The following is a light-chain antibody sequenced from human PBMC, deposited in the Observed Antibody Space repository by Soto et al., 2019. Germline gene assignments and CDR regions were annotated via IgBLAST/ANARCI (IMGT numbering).Light chain of an antibody. V-gene: IGKV2-30*01. Sequence: VVMTQSPLFLPVTLGQPASISCRSSQSLAYRDGNTYLHWFQQRPGQSPRRLIYNLSSRDSGVPDRFSGSGSGTDFTLKISRVEAEDVGVYYCMQSVYWTPYTFGQGTKLEIK. CDR2: NLS. CDR3: MQSVYWTPYT. J-gene: IGKJ2*01. CDR1: QSLAYRDGNTY.